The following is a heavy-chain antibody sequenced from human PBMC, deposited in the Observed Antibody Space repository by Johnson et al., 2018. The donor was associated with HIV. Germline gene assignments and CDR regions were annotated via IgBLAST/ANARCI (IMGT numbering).Heavy chain of an antibody. V-gene: IGHV3-30-3*01. D-gene: IGHD3-22*01. J-gene: IGHJ3*02. CDR1: GFTFSSYA. CDR3: ARDSDSLYAFDI. CDR2: ISYDGSNK. Sequence: QVQLVESGGGVVQPGRSLRLSCAASGFTFSSYAMHWVRQAPGKGLEWVAVISYDGSNKYYADSVKGRFTISRDNSKNPLYLQMNSLRAEDTAVYYCARDSDSLYAFDIWGQGTKVTVSS.